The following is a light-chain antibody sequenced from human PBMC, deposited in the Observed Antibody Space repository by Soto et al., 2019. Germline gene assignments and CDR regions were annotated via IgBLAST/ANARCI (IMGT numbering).Light chain of an antibody. CDR2: DAS. J-gene: IGKJ4*01. V-gene: IGKV1-33*01. CDR1: GVINNF. CDR3: QQYENLPLT. Sequence: DLQMTQSPSSLSASVGDRVTITCQATGVINNFLNWYQQKPGKAPKLLIYDASTLETGVPSRFSGRGSGTDFTFSIASLQPEDAAIYFCQQYENLPLTFGGGTRVDI.